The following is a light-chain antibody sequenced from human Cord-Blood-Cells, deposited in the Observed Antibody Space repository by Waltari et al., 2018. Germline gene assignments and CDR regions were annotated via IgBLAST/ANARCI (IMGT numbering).Light chain of an antibody. CDR1: QSVSSN. Sequence: EIVMTQSPATLSTSPGERATLSCRASQSVSSNLAWYQPKPGQAPSLLIYGASTRATGIPARFSGSGSGTEFTLTISSLQSEDFAVYYCQQYNNWPPWTFGQGTKVEIK. J-gene: IGKJ1*01. CDR3: QQYNNWPPWT. CDR2: GAS. V-gene: IGKV3-15*01.